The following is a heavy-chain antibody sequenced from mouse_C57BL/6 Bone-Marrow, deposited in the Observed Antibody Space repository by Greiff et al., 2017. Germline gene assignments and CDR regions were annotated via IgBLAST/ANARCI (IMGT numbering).Heavy chain of an antibody. D-gene: IGHD2-4*01. CDR1: GFTFSSYT. V-gene: IGHV5-9*01. CDR3: ASDYGAWFAY. J-gene: IGHJ3*01. Sequence: EVKLVESGGGLVKPGGSLKLSCAASGFTFSSYTMSWVRQTPEKRLEWVATISGGGGNTYYPDSVKGRFTISRDNAKNTLYLQMSSLRSEDTALYYCASDYGAWFAYWGQGTLVTVSA. CDR2: ISGGGGNT.